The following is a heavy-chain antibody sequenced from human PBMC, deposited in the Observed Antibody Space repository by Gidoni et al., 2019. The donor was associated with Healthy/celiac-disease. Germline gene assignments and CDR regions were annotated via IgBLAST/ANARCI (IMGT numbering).Heavy chain of an antibody. CDR2: IYSGGST. D-gene: IGHD4-17*01. CDR3: ARDVDYGGNSNY. CDR1: ALTVSSNY. Sequence: EVQLVASGGGLVQPGWSLRLSCAASALTVSSNYMSWVRQAPGKGLEWVSVIYSGGSTYYADSVKGRFTISRDNSKNTLYLQMNSLRAEDTAVYYCARDVDYGGNSNYWSQGTLVTVSS. J-gene: IGHJ4*02. V-gene: IGHV3-66*01.